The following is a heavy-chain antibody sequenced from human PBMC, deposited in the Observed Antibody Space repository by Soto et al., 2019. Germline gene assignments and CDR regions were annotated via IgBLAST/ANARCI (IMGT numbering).Heavy chain of an antibody. V-gene: IGHV3-23*01. CDR2: ITSGGDYT. CDR1: GFTFSNYA. J-gene: IGHJ6*02. CDR3: AKDRTYSNYHYYYYAMDV. D-gene: IGHD4-4*01. Sequence: PGGSLRLSCAASGFTFSNYAMAWVRQAPGRGLEWVSGITSGGDYTYYADSVKGRLTISRDNSKTTLYLQMDSLRAEDTAVYYCAKDRTYSNYHYYYYAMDVWGQGTTVTVSS.